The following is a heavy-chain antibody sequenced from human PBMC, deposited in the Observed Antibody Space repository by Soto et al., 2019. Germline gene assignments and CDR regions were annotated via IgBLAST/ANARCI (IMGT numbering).Heavy chain of an antibody. D-gene: IGHD3-10*01. CDR2: IYNDGTYS. Sequence: GESLKISCAASGFIFKMYWMHWVRQSPRKGLVWISRIYNDGTYSDYADSVRGRFTISRDNVNDTLYLQMNNLRAEDSGLYYCTRGPRPISTGTGAYWGQGTQVTVSS. V-gene: IGHV3-74*01. J-gene: IGHJ4*02. CDR3: TRGPRPISTGTGAY. CDR1: GFIFKMYW.